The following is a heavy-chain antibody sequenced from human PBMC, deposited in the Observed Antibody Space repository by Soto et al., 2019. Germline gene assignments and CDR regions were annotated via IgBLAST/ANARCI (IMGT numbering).Heavy chain of an antibody. CDR2: IAAAGDT. Sequence: GGSLRLSCAASGFTLSGYEMHWVRQLTGKRLEWVSSIAAAGDTFYSGSVKGRFTNSREDAKYSLYLQMDSLRAEDTAVYYFVSTRGNRIAAAGAYWIDSWGQGTLVTVSS. CDR1: GFTLSGYE. CDR3: VSTRGNRIAAAGAYWIDS. D-gene: IGHD6-13*01. J-gene: IGHJ5*01. V-gene: IGHV3-13*04.